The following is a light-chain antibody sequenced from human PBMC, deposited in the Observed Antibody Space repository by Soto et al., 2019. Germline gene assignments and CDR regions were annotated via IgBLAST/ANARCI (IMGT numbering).Light chain of an antibody. CDR1: SSDVGGYKH. CDR3: NSQRSSGTRV. V-gene: IGLV2-14*01. J-gene: IGLJ1*01. Sequence: QSALTQPASVSGSPGPSITISCTGTSSDVGGYKHVSWYQHHPGKAPKLMIYEVSNRPSGVSNRVSGSKSGYTASLTISGLQAEDEADYYCNSQRSSGTRVFGTGTKLTVL. CDR2: EVS.